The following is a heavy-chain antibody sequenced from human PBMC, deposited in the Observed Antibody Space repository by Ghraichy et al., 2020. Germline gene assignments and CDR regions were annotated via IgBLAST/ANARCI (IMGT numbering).Heavy chain of an antibody. J-gene: IGHJ5*02. V-gene: IGHV2-5*02. CDR2: IYWDDDK. CDR3: ARTGCSSTSCYIPGVDNWFDP. Sequence: SGPTLVKPTQTLTLTCTFSGFSLSTSGVGVGWIRQPPGKALEWLALIYWDDDKRYSPSLKSRLTITKDTSKNQVVLTMTNMDPVDTATYYCARTGCSSTSCYIPGVDNWFDPWGQGTLVTVSS. D-gene: IGHD2-2*02. CDR1: GFSLSTSGVG.